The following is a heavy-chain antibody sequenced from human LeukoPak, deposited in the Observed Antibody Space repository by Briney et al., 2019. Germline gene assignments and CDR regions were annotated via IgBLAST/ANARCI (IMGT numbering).Heavy chain of an antibody. CDR2: ISSNGGST. CDR3: VKDRIAAARWGYYFDY. J-gene: IGHJ4*02. Sequence: PGESLRLSCVASGFTFSSYAMHWVRRAPGKGLEYVSAISSNGGSTYYADSVKGRFTISRDNSKNTLYLQMSSLRAEDTAVYYCVKDRIAAARWGYYFDYWGQGTLVTVSS. CDR1: GFTFSSYA. V-gene: IGHV3-64D*06. D-gene: IGHD6-13*01.